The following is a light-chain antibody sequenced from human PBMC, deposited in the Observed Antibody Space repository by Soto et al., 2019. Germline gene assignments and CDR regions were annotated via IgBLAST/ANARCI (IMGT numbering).Light chain of an antibody. CDR2: DTS. CDR3: QQYNGYST. V-gene: IGKV1-5*01. CDR1: QSITSW. J-gene: IGKJ1*01. Sequence: DIQMTQSPSTLSASVGDRVTITCRASQSITSWLAWYQQQPGKAPKLLIYDTSSSETGIPSRFSGSGSGTEFTLTISSLQPDDFATYYCQQYNGYSTFGQGTKVE.